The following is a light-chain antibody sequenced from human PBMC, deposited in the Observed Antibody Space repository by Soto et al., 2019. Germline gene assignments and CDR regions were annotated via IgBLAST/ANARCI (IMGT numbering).Light chain of an antibody. CDR3: QQNYRATPWT. J-gene: IGKJ1*01. Sequence: DIQMTQSPSSLSASVGDRITITCLASQSISLYLNWYQHKPGKAPKLLINAASSLERGVPSRFSGGGSGTDFTLNISSLQPDDFATYYCQQNYRATPWTFGQGTKVDIK. CDR2: AAS. CDR1: QSISLY. V-gene: IGKV1-39*01.